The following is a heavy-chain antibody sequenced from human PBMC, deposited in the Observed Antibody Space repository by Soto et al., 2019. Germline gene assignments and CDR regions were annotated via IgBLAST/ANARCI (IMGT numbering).Heavy chain of an antibody. J-gene: IGHJ6*02. CDR1: GYTFTGYY. V-gene: IGHV1-2*04. CDR3: ARDYNPAYGSGSFYYYYYYGMDV. CDR2: INPNSGGT. Sequence: ASVKVSCKASGYTFTGYYMHWVRQAPGQGLEWMGWINPNSGGTNYAQKFQGWVTMTRDTSISTAYMELSRLRSDDTAVYYCARDYNPAYGSGSFYYYYYYGMDVWGQGTTVTVSS. D-gene: IGHD3-10*01.